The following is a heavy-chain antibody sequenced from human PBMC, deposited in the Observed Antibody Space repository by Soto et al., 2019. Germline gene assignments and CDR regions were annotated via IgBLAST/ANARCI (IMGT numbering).Heavy chain of an antibody. CDR3: ARDDELSGAVHYYYYGMDV. CDR1: GGTFSSYA. J-gene: IGHJ6*02. V-gene: IGHV1-69*01. D-gene: IGHD3-16*02. Sequence: QVQLVQSGAEVKKPGSSVKVSCKASGGTFSSYAISWVRQAPGQGLEWMGGIIPIFGTANYAQKFQGRVTITADESTSTAYMEPSSLRSEDTAVYYCARDDELSGAVHYYYYGMDVWGQGTTVTVSS. CDR2: IIPIFGTA.